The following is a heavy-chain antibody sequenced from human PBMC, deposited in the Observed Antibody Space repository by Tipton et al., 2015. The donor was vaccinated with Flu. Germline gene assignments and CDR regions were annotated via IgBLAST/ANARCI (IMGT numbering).Heavy chain of an antibody. CDR3: ARHMFLIASSRWHFDF. D-gene: IGHD2-21*01. V-gene: IGHV4-38-2*02. J-gene: IGHJ4*02. Sequence: TLSLTCTISGDSISSRYYWGWIRQPPGKGLEWIGSISPSGTTYYSPSLSGRVAISLEMAENNFSLRLRFVTAADTAMYYCARHMFLIASSRWHFDFWGQGTLFTVSS. CDR2: ISPSGTT. CDR1: GDSISSRYY.